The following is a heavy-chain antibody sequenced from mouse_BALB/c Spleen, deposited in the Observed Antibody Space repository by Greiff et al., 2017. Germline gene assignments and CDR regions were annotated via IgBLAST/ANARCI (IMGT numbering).Heavy chain of an antibody. J-gene: IGHJ4*01. CDR1: GYTFTSYW. CDR3: TRTVWDGNYAMDY. D-gene: IGHD2-1*01. V-gene: IGHV1-69*02. Sequence: QVQLQQSGAELVRPGASVKLSCKASGYTFTSYWINWVKQRPGQGLEWIGNIYPSDSYTNYNQKFKDKATLTVDKSSSTAYMQLSSPTSEDSAVYYCTRTVWDGNYAMDYWGQGTSVTVSS. CDR2: IYPSDSYT.